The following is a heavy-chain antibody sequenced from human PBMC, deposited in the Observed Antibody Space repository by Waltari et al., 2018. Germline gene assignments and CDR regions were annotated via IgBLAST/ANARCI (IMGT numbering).Heavy chain of an antibody. D-gene: IGHD2-2*02. CDR2: AGVDGTTM. CDR3: ARTWRENTFDI. CDR1: GIGRSGYR. Sequence: EVQLVESGGGLVQPGGSLRLCCAAYGIGRSGYRMSWDRQTAGKGLEWLAFAGVDGTTMDYADSVKGRCTISRDSRENSVYLQMNSLRVEDTGLFYCARTWRENTFDIWGQGTMVTVSS. J-gene: IGHJ3*02. V-gene: IGHV3-48*03.